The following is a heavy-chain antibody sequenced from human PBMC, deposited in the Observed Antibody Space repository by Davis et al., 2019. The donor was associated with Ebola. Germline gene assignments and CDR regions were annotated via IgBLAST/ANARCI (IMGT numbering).Heavy chain of an antibody. CDR1: GGSISTYY. Sequence: SETLSLTCTVSGGSISTYYWSWIRQSPEKGLEWIGYVFHTGTTNYNPSLKSRLSMSVDTSKNQFSLKLSSVTAADTAVYYCARSYYYYGMDVWGQGTTVTVSS. V-gene: IGHV4-59*12. J-gene: IGHJ6*02. CDR3: ARSYYYYGMDV. CDR2: VFHTGTT.